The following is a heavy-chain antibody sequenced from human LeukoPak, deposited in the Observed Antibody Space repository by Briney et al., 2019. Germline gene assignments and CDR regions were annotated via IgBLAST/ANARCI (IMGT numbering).Heavy chain of an antibody. J-gene: IGHJ5*02. CDR1: GFTFSSYA. CDR2: ISNSGGST. D-gene: IGHD6-13*01. CDR3: AKGGIAAAAWFDP. V-gene: IGHV3-23*01. Sequence: AGGSLRLSCAASGFTFSSYAMTWVRQVPGKGLEWVSGISNSGGSTYYADSVKGRFTISRDNSKNTLFLQVNSLRAEDTAVYYCAKGGIAAAAWFDPWGQGTLVTVSS.